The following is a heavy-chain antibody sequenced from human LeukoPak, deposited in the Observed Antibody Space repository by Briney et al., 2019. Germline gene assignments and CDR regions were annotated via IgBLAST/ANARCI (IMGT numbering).Heavy chain of an antibody. Sequence: SETLSLTCAVYGGSFSGYYWSWIRQPPGKGLEWIGEINHSGSTNYNPSLKSRVTISVDTSKNQFSLKLSSVTAADTAVYYRARGRYRLRYSSGSHDAFDIWGQGTMVTVSS. J-gene: IGHJ3*02. CDR3: ARGRYRLRYSSGSHDAFDI. CDR1: GGSFSGYY. CDR2: INHSGST. V-gene: IGHV4-34*01. D-gene: IGHD6-19*01.